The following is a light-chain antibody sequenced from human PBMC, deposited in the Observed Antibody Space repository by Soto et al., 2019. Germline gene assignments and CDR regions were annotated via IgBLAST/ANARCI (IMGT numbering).Light chain of an antibody. CDR2: GAS. CDR1: QSVRSNY. J-gene: IGKJ2*01. Sequence: EIVLTQTPGTLSLSLGERATLSCRASQSVRSNYLAWYQHIPGQAPRLVIYGASSRATGVPDRFSGSGSGTDFTLTISRLEPEDFAVYYCRQYGSSPPYTFGQGTKLEIK. CDR3: RQYGSSPPYT. V-gene: IGKV3-20*01.